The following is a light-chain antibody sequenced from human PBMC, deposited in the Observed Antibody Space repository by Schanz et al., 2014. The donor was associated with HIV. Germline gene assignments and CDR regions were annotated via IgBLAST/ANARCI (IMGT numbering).Light chain of an antibody. V-gene: IGLV2-8*01. CDR3: SSYTFSSTLV. CDR2: EVT. CDR1: SSDIGGYDL. Sequence: QSALTQPPSASGSPGQSVTVSCTGTSSDIGGYDLVSWYQQHPGKAPKLIIYEVTKRPSGVPDCFSGSRSGNTASLTVSGLQADDEADYYCSSYTFSSTLVFGGGTKLTVL. J-gene: IGLJ3*02.